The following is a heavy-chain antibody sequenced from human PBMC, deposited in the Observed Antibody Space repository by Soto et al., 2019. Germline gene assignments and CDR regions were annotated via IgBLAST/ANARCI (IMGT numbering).Heavy chain of an antibody. CDR3: ARGATVTTGHAFDI. CDR1: GFTFSSYG. Sequence: GGSLRLSCTASGFTFSSYGMHWVRQAPGKGLEWVAVIWYDGSNKYYADSVKGRFTISRDNSKNTLYLQMNSLRAEDTAVYYCARGATVTTGHAFDIWGQGTMVTVSS. J-gene: IGHJ3*02. CDR2: IWYDGSNK. D-gene: IGHD4-17*01. V-gene: IGHV3-33*01.